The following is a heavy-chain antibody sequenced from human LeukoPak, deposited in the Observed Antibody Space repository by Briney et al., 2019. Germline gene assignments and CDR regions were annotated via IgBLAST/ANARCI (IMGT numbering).Heavy chain of an antibody. CDR2: ISSSSTI. CDR3: ARDWDGYNIDY. CDR1: GFTFSSYG. V-gene: IGHV3-48*04. D-gene: IGHD5-24*01. Sequence: GGSLRLSCAASGFTFSSYGMTWVRQAPGKGLEWVSYISSSSTIYYADSVKGRFTISRDNAKNTLYLQMNSLRAEDTAVYYCARDWDGYNIDYWGQGTLVTVSS. J-gene: IGHJ4*02.